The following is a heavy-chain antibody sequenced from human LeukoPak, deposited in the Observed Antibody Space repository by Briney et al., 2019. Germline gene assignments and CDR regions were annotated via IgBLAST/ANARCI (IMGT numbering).Heavy chain of an antibody. V-gene: IGHV3-11*04. CDR3: ARNPCYDILTGYLTVSQLDY. Sequence: GGSLRLSCAASGFTFSDYYMSWIRQAPGKGLEWVSYISSSGSTIYYADSVKGRFTISRDNAKNSLYLQMNSLRAEDTAVYYCARNPCYDILTGYLTVSQLDYWGQGTLVTVSS. J-gene: IGHJ4*02. D-gene: IGHD3-9*01. CDR2: ISSSGSTI. CDR1: GFTFSDYY.